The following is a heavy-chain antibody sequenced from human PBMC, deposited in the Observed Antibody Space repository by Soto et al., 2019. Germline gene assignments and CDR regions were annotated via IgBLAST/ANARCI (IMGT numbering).Heavy chain of an antibody. V-gene: IGHV3-30*18. CDR2: ISYDGSNK. D-gene: IGHD3-10*01. J-gene: IGHJ4*02. CDR1: GFTFSSYG. Sequence: GWSLRLSCSASGFTFSSYGMHWVRPAPGKGLEWVAVISYDGSNKYYADSVKGRFTSSRDNSKNTLYLQMNSLRAEDTAVYYCAKDESYRSSPKYYFDYWGQGTLVTVSS. CDR3: AKDESYRSSPKYYFDY.